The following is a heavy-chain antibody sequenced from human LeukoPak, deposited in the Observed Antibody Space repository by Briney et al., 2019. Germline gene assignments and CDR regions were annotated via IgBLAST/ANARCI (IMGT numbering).Heavy chain of an antibody. V-gene: IGHV3-23*01. J-gene: IGHJ4*02. Sequence: PGGSLRPSCAASGFTFSSYAMSWVRQAPGKGLEWVSAISGSGGNTYYADSVKGRFTISRDNSKNTLYLQMNSLRAEDTAVYYCARDIYYHDSSGYYYFDHWGQGTLVTVSS. D-gene: IGHD3-22*01. CDR2: ISGSGGNT. CDR3: ARDIYYHDSSGYYYFDH. CDR1: GFTFSSYA.